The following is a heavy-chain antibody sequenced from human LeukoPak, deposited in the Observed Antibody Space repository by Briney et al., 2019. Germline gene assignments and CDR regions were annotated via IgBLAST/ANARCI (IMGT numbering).Heavy chain of an antibody. CDR2: INHSGST. V-gene: IGHV4-34*01. CDR3: ARGRYSGSYYGFDWFDP. J-gene: IGHJ5*02. CDR1: GGSFSGYY. Sequence: SETLSLTCAVYGGSFSGYYWSWIRQPPGKGLEWIGEINHSGSTNYNPSLKSRVTISVDTSKNQFSLKLSSVTAADTAVYYGARGRYSGSYYGFDWFDPWGQGTLVTVSS. D-gene: IGHD1-26*01.